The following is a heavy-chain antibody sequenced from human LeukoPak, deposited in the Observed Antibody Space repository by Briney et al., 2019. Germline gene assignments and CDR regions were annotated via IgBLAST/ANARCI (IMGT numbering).Heavy chain of an antibody. Sequence: SETLSLTCSVSGGSFTSYYRSWIRQSPGKGLQWIGYIYHAGSTEYNPSLKSRVTLSVDTSKNQFSLRLSSVTAADSAVYYCARGRLARLPMFDYWGQGALVTVSS. CDR2: IYHAGST. D-gene: IGHD4-11*01. CDR3: ARGRLARLPMFDY. V-gene: IGHV4-59*08. J-gene: IGHJ4*02. CDR1: GGSFTSYY.